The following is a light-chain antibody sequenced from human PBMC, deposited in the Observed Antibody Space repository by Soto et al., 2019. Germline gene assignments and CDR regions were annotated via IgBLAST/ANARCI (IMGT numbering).Light chain of an antibody. CDR2: GNN. V-gene: IGLV1-40*01. CDR3: QSYDSSLRGWV. Sequence: QSVPTQPPSVSGAPGQRVTISCTGSSSNIGAGSDVHWFQQLPGTAPKLLIYGNNNRPSGVPDRFSGSKSGTSASLAITGLQAEDETDYYCQSYDSSLRGWVFGGGTKVTVL. J-gene: IGLJ3*02. CDR1: SSNIGAGSD.